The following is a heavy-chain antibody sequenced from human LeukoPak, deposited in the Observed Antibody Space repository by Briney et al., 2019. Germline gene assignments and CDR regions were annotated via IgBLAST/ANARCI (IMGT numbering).Heavy chain of an antibody. J-gene: IGHJ4*02. CDR2: IQYDGSNK. CDR3: AKGQVYGGNSYFDY. D-gene: IGHD4-23*01. Sequence: PGGSLRLSCAASGFTFSSYAMHWVRQAPGKGLEWVAFIQYDGSNKYYADSVKGRFTISRDNSKNTLYLQMNSLRAEDTAVCYCAKGQVYGGNSYFDYWGQGTLVTVSS. CDR1: GFTFSSYA. V-gene: IGHV3-30*02.